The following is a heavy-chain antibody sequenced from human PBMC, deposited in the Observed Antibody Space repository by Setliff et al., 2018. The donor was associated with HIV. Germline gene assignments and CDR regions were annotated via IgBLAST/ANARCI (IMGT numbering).Heavy chain of an antibody. V-gene: IGHV1-2*02. CDR3: ARAPYYDILTGYYMGCCPFDY. Sequence: ASVKVSCKASGYSFNGYYMYWVRQAPGQGLEWMGWINPNSGGTNYAQKFQGRVTMTRDTSISTVYMELSRLRSDDTAVYYCARAPYYDILTGYYMGCCPFDYWGQGTLVTVSS. J-gene: IGHJ4*02. CDR1: GYSFNGYY. D-gene: IGHD3-9*01. CDR2: INPNSGGT.